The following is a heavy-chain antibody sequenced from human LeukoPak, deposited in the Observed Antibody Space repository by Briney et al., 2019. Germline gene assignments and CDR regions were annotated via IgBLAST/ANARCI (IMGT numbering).Heavy chain of an antibody. CDR2: INPNSGGT. J-gene: IGHJ6*02. D-gene: IGHD6-13*01. Sequence: GASVKVSCKASGYTFTGYYMHWVRQAPGQGLEWMGRINPNSGGTNYAQKFQGRVTMTRDTSISTAYMELSRLRSDDTAVYYCARVGWQQLAIISPAGPYGMDVWGQGTTVTVSS. V-gene: IGHV1-2*06. CDR3: ARVGWQQLAIISPAGPYGMDV. CDR1: GYTFTGYY.